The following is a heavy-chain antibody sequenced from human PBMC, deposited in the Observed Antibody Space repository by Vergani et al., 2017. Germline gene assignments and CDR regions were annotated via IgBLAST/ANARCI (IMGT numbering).Heavy chain of an antibody. V-gene: IGHV3-23*04. CDR2: ISGSGGST. CDR3: AKDMGWSGYYILYCDY. D-gene: IGHD3-3*01. CDR1: GFTFSSYA. J-gene: IGHJ4*02. Sequence: EVQLVESGGGLVQPGGSLRLSCAASGFTFSSYAMSWVRQAPGKGLEWVSAISGSGGSTYYADSVKGRFTISRDNSKNTLYLQMNSLRAEDTAVYYCAKDMGWSGYYILYCDYWGQGTLVTVSS.